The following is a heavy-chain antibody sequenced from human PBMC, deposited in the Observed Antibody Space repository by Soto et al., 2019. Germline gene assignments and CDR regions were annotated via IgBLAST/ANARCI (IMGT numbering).Heavy chain of an antibody. CDR3: GRASGETWDYEAY. CDR2: ISNNGNT. Sequence: DLRSLTHTVPGGYIIFHCCSCNRQPDWKGLEWIGRISNNGNTQYNPSLKSRVTVSVETSRNQFFLNLHSVTPADSAVYFCGRASGETWDYEAYSRQGTQATVPS. V-gene: IGHV4-4*07. D-gene: IGHD1-7*01. CDR1: GGYIIFHC. J-gene: IGHJ4*02.